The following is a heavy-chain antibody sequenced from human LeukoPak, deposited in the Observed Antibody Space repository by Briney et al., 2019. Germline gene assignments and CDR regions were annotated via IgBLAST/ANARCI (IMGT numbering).Heavy chain of an antibody. D-gene: IGHD5-24*01. V-gene: IGHV3-30*03. Sequence: GGSLRLSCAASGFTFSSYGMHWVRQAPGKGLEWVAVISYDGSNKYYADSVKGRFTISRDNSKNTLYLQMNSLRAEDTAVYYCARDLGMATITGGYYYGMDVWGQGTTVTVSS. CDR2: ISYDGSNK. CDR1: GFTFSSYG. J-gene: IGHJ6*02. CDR3: ARDLGMATITGGYYYGMDV.